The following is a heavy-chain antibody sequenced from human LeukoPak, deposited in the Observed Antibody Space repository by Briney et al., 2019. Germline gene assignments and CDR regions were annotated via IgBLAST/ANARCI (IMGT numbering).Heavy chain of an antibody. V-gene: IGHV4-39*01. Sequence: SETLSLTCTVSGGSISSSSYYWGWIRQPPGKGLEWIGSIYYSGSTYYNPSLKSRVTISVDTSKNQSSLKLSSVTAADTAVYYCARHEAIRSYFDYWGQGTLVTVSS. J-gene: IGHJ4*02. CDR1: GGSISSSSYY. CDR2: IYYSGST. CDR3: ARHEAIRSYFDY.